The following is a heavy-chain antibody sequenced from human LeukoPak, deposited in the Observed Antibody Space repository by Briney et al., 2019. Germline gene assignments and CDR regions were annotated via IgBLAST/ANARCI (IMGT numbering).Heavy chain of an antibody. D-gene: IGHD3-10*01. V-gene: IGHV4-59*01. CDR2: IYYSGST. Sequence: PSETLSLTCTVSGGSISSYYWSWIRQPPGKGLEWIGYIYYSGSTNYNPSLKSRVTISVDTSKNQFSLKLSSVTAADTAVYYCARAGYYGSRFDPWGQGTLVTVSS. CDR3: ARAGYYGSRFDP. J-gene: IGHJ5*02. CDR1: GGSISSYY.